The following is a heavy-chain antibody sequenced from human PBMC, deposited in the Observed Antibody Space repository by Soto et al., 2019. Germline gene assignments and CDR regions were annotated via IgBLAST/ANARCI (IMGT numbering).Heavy chain of an antibody. J-gene: IGHJ4*02. Sequence: PGGALRRSSVGSGFTFSSYGMHWVLQAPGKGLEWVAVISYDGSDKYYADSVKGRFTISRDNSKNTAYLQMSSLRPEDTAVYYCVKGEYYYDGSAYYPFDCWGQGRMVTVSS. CDR3: VKGEYYYDGSAYYPFDC. CDR1: GFTFSSYG. D-gene: IGHD3-22*01. CDR2: ISYDGSDK. V-gene: IGHV3-30*18.